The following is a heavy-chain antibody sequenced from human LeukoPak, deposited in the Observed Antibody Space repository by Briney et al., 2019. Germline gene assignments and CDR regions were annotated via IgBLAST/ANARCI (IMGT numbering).Heavy chain of an antibody. CDR1: GGTFSTYA. V-gene: IGHV1-69*06. CDR2: IIPIFGTA. D-gene: IGHD2-15*01. J-gene: IGHJ6*03. CDR3: AEGVLDAGDCSGGSCYSFSTRYYYYYMDV. Sequence: SVKVSCKASGGTFSTYAISWVRQAPGQGLEWMGGIIPIFGTANYAQKFQGRVTITADKSTSTAYMELSSLRSEDTAVYYCAEGVLDAGDCSGGSCYSFSTRYYYYYMDVWGKGTTVTVSS.